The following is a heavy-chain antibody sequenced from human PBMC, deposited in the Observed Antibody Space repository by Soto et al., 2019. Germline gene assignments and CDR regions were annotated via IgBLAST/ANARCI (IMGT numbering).Heavy chain of an antibody. CDR1: GLMYSSYS. D-gene: IGHD2-8*02. CDR2: ISLSGSQI. J-gene: IGHJ6*02. Sequence: EVQLVESGGGLVKPGGSVRLSCVASGLMYSSYSMSWVRQAPGKGLEWVAFISLSGSQINYAASVERRFTISRDNAKNALYLQMNAVRVEDTAIYYCARVISCAGGTFSSVHQYYGMDVWGPGTTVTVSS. CDR3: ARVISCAGGTFSSVHQYYGMDV. V-gene: IGHV3-21*01.